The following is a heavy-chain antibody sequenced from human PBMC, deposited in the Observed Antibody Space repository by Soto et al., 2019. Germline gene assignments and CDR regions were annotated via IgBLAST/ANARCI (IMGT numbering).Heavy chain of an antibody. CDR2: IYPGDSDT. CDR1: GYTFTDYW. CDR3: ARHIRNFRFYHHAMGG. Sequence: PGESLKISCKGSGYTFTDYWIGWVRQLPGKGLEWMGIIYPGDSDTRYSPSFQGHVTITVDKSTSTAYLQWNTLKASDTAMYYCARHIRNFRFYHHAMGGWGQGTTGTGPS. D-gene: IGHD3-3*01. V-gene: IGHV5-51*01. J-gene: IGHJ6*02.